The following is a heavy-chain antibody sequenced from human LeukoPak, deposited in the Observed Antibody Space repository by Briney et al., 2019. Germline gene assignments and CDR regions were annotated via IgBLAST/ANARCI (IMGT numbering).Heavy chain of an antibody. D-gene: IGHD2-21*01. CDR1: GFTFSSYG. V-gene: IGHV3-30*02. CDR3: AKTHNYYYYMDV. Sequence: PGGSLRLSCAASGFTFSSYGMHWVRQAPGKGLEWVAVIWYGGSNKYYADSVKGRFTISRDNSENTLYLQMNSLRAEDTAVYYCAKTHNYYYYMDVWAKGPRSPSP. J-gene: IGHJ6*03. CDR2: IWYGGSNK.